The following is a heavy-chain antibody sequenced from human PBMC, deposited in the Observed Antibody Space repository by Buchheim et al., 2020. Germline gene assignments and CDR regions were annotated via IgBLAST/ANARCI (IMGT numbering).Heavy chain of an antibody. CDR3: AREEWDYKSGSYYYGMDV. Sequence: QVQLVQSGAEVKKPGASVKVSCKASGYTFTSYYMHWVRQAPGQGLEWMGIINPSGGSTSYAQKFQGRVTMTRDTSTSTVSMELSSLRSEDTAVYYCAREEWDYKSGSYYYGMDVWGQGTT. D-gene: IGHD4-11*01. J-gene: IGHJ6*02. CDR1: GYTFTSYY. CDR2: INPSGGST. V-gene: IGHV1-46*03.